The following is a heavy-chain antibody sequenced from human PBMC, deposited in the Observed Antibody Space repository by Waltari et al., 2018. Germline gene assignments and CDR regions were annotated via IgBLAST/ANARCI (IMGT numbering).Heavy chain of an antibody. Sequence: EVQLVPSGPEVKTPGESMRHSCQGSGYKFADYWVAWVRQMPGKGLEWMGIIYLADSDTRYGPSFQGQVTISADKSISTAYLQWGSLKASDTAVYYCAKPRISGWYYSGMDVWGQGTSVTVAS. J-gene: IGHJ6*02. V-gene: IGHV5-51*01. CDR1: GYKFADYW. CDR3: AKPRISGWYYSGMDV. D-gene: IGHD6-13*01. CDR2: IYLADSDT.